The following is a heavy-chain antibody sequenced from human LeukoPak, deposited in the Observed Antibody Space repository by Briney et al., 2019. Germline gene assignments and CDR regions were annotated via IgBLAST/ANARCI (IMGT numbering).Heavy chain of an antibody. CDR2: ISAYTGDT. CDR3: AREYPQSVVLVPPDVGRAFYI. D-gene: IGHD2-15*01. Sequence: ASVKVSCMASGYTFTGYGLSWVRQAPGQGLEWMGRISAYTGDTNYARKVQGRVTLTTDTSTSTAYIEMRSLTSDDTAIYYCAREYPQSVVLVPPDVGRAFYIWGQGTMVIVSS. J-gene: IGHJ3*02. CDR1: GYTFTGYG. V-gene: IGHV1-18*01.